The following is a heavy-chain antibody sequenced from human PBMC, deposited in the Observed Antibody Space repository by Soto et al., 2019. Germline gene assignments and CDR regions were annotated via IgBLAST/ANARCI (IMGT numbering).Heavy chain of an antibody. Sequence: PGGSLKISCKGSGYSFTSYWIGWVRQMPGKGLEWMGIIYPGDSDTRYSPSFQGQVTISADKSISTAYLQWSSLKASDTAMYYCARRQYCSGGNCYSGAFDIWGQGTMVNVS. V-gene: IGHV5-51*01. CDR3: ARRQYCSGGNCYSGAFDI. CDR1: GYSFTSYW. J-gene: IGHJ3*02. CDR2: IYPGDSDT. D-gene: IGHD2-15*01.